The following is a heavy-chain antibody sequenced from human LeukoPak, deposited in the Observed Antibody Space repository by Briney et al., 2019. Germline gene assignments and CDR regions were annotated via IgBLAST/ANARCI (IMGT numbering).Heavy chain of an antibody. CDR2: IYSGGST. V-gene: IGHV3-53*01. CDR3: ARDRYYYDSSGSLPGYYYYGMDV. J-gene: IGHJ6*02. D-gene: IGHD3-22*01. Sequence: GGSLRLSCAASGFTVSSNYMSWVRQAPGKGLEWVSVIYSGGSTYYADSVKGRFTISRDNSKNTLYLQMNSLRAEDTAVYYCARDRYYYDSSGSLPGYYYYGMDVWGQGTTVTVS. CDR1: GFTVSSNY.